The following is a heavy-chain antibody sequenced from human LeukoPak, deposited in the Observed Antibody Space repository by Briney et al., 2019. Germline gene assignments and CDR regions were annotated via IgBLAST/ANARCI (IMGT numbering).Heavy chain of an antibody. CDR3: ARRAGGSGFNWFDP. CDR1: GYTFTGYY. CDR2: INPNSGGT. Sequence: ASVKVSCKASGYTFTGYYMHWVRQAPGQGLEWMGRINPNSGGTNYAQKFQGRVTMTRDTSISTAYMELSRLRSDDTAVYYRARRAGGSGFNWFDPWGQGTLVTVSS. J-gene: IGHJ5*02. V-gene: IGHV1-2*06. D-gene: IGHD3-10*01.